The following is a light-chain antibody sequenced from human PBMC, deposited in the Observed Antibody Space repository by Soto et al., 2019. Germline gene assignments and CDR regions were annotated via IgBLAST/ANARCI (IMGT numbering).Light chain of an antibody. V-gene: IGKV2-28*01. Sequence: DIVMTQSPLFLPVTPGESASISCRSSQSLLHSNGFHYVDWYLQKPGQSPQFLMYSTSNRASGVSERLSGSGSGTSFTLTISRVEAEDVGIYYCMQALQTPHTFGQGTKLEIK. CDR3: MQALQTPHT. J-gene: IGKJ2*01. CDR1: QSLLHSNGFHY. CDR2: STS.